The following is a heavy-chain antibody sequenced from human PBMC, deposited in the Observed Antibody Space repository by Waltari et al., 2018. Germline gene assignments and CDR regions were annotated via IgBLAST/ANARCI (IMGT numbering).Heavy chain of an antibody. D-gene: IGHD1-26*01. CDR1: GFAFGNYA. V-gene: IGHV3-23*01. J-gene: IGHJ4*02. CDR3: AKDETGLLFLVFDS. CDR2: LSDSSKHT. Sequence: EVQLMESGGGLVQPGGSLRLSCAASGFAFGNYAMSWVRQAPGKGLEWVSALSDSSKHTYYADSVKGRFTISRDNSKNTLYLQMNSLTVEDTAVYYCAKDETGLLFLVFDSWGPGTLVTVSS.